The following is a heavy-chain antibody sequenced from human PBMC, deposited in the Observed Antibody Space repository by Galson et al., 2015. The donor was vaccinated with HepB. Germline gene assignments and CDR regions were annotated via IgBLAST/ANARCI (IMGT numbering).Heavy chain of an antibody. CDR3: ARGHPFFRGSGSYYLDY. J-gene: IGHJ4*02. CDR1: GGSFSGYY. Sequence: ETLSLTCAVYGGSFSGYYWSWIRQPPGKGLEWIGEINHSGSTNYNPSLKSRVTISVDTSKNQFSLKLSSVTAADTAVYYCARGHPFFRGSGSYYLDYWGQGTLVTVSS. D-gene: IGHD3-10*01. CDR2: INHSGST. V-gene: IGHV4-34*01.